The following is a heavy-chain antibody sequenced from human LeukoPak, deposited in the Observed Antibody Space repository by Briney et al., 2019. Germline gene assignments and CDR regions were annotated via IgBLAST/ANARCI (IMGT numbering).Heavy chain of an antibody. CDR3: ARALLVRNGYNYSPNYFDY. Sequence: GGSLRLSCAASGLTVNSNYMNWVRQAPGKGLQWVSVIYGGGTTYYADSVKGRFTISRDNSKNTLYLQMNSLRAEDTAVYYCARALLVRNGYNYSPNYFDYWGQGTLVTVSS. D-gene: IGHD5-24*01. CDR2: IYGGGTT. V-gene: IGHV3-53*01. J-gene: IGHJ4*02. CDR1: GLTVNSNY.